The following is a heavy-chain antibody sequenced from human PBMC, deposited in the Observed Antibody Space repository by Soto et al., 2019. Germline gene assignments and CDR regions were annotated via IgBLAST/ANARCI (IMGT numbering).Heavy chain of an antibody. Sequence: EVQLVESGGGLVQPGGSLRLSCAASGFTVSSNYMSWVRQAPGKGLEWVSVIYSGGGTYYADSVKGRFTISRDNSKNTLYLQMNSLRAEDTAVYYCARDRGESYNWNAVWGQGTLVTVSS. CDR1: GFTVSSNY. J-gene: IGHJ5*02. D-gene: IGHD3-10*01. CDR3: ARDRGESYNWNAV. CDR2: IYSGGGT. V-gene: IGHV3-66*01.